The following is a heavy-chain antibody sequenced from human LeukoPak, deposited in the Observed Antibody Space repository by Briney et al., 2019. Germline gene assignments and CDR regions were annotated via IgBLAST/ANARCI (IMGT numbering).Heavy chain of an antibody. J-gene: IGHJ3*02. CDR1: GYIFTNFG. V-gene: IGHV1-18*01. CDR3: ARAGGWARGDYKADAFDI. D-gene: IGHD6-19*01. Sequence: ASVKVSCKASGYIFTNFGISWVRQAPGQGLEWMGWISAYKGDTNYAQILQGRVTMTTDTSTSTAYMEPRSLRSDDTAVYYCARAGGWARGDYKADAFDIWGQGTMVTVSS. CDR2: ISAYKGDT.